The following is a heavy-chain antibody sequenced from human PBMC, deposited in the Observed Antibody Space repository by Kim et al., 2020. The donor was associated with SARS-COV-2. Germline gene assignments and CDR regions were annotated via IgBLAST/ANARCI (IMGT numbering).Heavy chain of an antibody. Sequence: GGSLRLSCAASGFIFSSYAMSWVRQVPGKGLEWVSGISGSGGDTYYADSVKGRFTISRDNSKNTLYLQMNSLRAEDTAVYHCAKVGNNGWYYFDYWGQGTLVTVSS. CDR2: ISGSGGDT. D-gene: IGHD6-19*01. CDR3: AKVGNNGWYYFDY. CDR1: GFIFSSYA. V-gene: IGHV3-23*01. J-gene: IGHJ4*02.